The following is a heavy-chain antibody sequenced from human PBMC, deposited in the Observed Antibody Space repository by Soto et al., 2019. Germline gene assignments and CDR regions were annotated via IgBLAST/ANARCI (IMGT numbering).Heavy chain of an antibody. J-gene: IGHJ2*01. V-gene: IGHV3-15*01. Sequence: EVQLVESGGGLGKPGGSLRLSCAASGFTFSNAWMSWVRQAPGKGMEWVGRIKSKTDGGTPDYAAPVKGRFTISRDDSKNTLYLQMNSLKTEDTAVYYCTTEGAGDWYFYLWGRGTLVTVSS. CDR1: GFTFSNAW. CDR2: IKSKTDGGTP. CDR3: TTEGAGDWYFYL. D-gene: IGHD6-19*01.